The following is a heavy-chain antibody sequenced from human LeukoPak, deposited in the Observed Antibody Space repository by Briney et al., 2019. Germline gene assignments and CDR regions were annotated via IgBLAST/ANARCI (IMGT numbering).Heavy chain of an antibody. CDR2: IWYDGSNK. CDR1: GFTFSSYG. V-gene: IGHV3-33*01. D-gene: IGHD1-26*01. CDR3: ARASGGAQIDY. J-gene: IGHJ4*02. Sequence: GRSLRLFCAASGFTFSSYGMHWVRQAPGKGLEWVAVIWYDGSNKYYADSVKGRFTISRDNSKNTLYLQMNSLRAEDTAVYYCARASGGAQIDYWGQGTLVTVSS.